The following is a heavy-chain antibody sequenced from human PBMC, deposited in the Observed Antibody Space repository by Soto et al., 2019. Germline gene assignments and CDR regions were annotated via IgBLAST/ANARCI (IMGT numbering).Heavy chain of an antibody. J-gene: IGHJ4*02. CDR3: ARYRREAVAGYTLDN. V-gene: IGHV4-59*01. D-gene: IGHD6-13*01. Sequence: PSETLSLTCTASGGSISSNYWTWIRQPPGKGLEWIGYVYNSGSTNYNPSLKSRVTISEDTSKSQFSLKVNSMTAADTAVYYCARYRREAVAGYTLDNWGQGILVPVSS. CDR2: VYNSGST. CDR1: GGSISSNY.